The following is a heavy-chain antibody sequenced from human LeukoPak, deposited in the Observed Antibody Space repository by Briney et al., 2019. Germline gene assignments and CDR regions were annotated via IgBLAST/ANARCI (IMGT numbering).Heavy chain of an antibody. V-gene: IGHV4-59*01. CDR1: GGSISSYY. D-gene: IGHD2-15*01. CDR2: IYYSGST. Sequence: SETLSLTCTVSGGSISSYYWSWIRQPPGKGLEWIGYIYYSGSTNYNPSLKSRVTTSVDTSKNQFSLKLSSVTAADTAVYYCTRGHSGTFDYWGQGTLVTVSS. J-gene: IGHJ4*02. CDR3: TRGHSGTFDY.